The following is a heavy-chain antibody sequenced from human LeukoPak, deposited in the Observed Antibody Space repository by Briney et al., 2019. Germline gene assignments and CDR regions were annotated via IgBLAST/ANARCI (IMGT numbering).Heavy chain of an antibody. J-gene: IGHJ3*02. CDR1: GYTFTSYG. CDR2: ISAYTGNT. D-gene: IGHD1-26*01. Sequence: ASVKVSCKASGYTFTSYGISWVRQVPGQGHEWMGWISAYTGNTNYAQNLQGRVTMTTDTSTRTAYMDLRSLRSDDTAVYYCARDLIVGATLAGGHDAFDIWGQGTMVTVSS. CDR3: ARDLIVGATLAGGHDAFDI. V-gene: IGHV1-18*01.